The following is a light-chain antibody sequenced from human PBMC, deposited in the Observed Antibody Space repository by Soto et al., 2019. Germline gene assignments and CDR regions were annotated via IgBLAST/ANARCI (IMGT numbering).Light chain of an antibody. CDR1: SSDVGRFNY. Sequence: QSALTQPDSVSGSPGQSITISCTGTSSDVGRFNYVSWYQQHPGNPPKLIIFDVTRRPSGVSNRFSGSKSGNAASLTISGLQAEDEANYYCSSFVGTSILVVFGGGTKLTVL. CDR3: SSFVGTSILVV. V-gene: IGLV2-14*01. J-gene: IGLJ2*01. CDR2: DVT.